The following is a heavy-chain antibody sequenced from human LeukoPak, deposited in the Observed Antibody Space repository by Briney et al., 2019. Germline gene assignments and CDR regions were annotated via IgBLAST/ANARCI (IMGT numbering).Heavy chain of an antibody. CDR1: GGSFSGYY. D-gene: IGHD1-26*01. CDR2: INHSGST. CDR3: ARGGTGIVGAYDY. J-gene: IGHJ4*02. V-gene: IGHV4-34*01. Sequence: SETLSLTCAVYGGSFSGYYWSWIRQPPGKGLEWIGEINHSGSTNYDPSLKSRVTISVDTSKNQFSLKLSSVTAADTAVYCCARGGTGIVGAYDYWGQGTLVTVSS.